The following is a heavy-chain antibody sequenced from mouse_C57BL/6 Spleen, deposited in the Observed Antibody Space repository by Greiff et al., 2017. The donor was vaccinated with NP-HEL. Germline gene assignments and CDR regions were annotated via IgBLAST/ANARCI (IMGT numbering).Heavy chain of an antibody. CDR2: ISSGGDYI. J-gene: IGHJ1*03. Sequence: EVHLVESGEGLVKPGGSLKLSCAASGFTFSSYAMSWVRQTPEKRLEWVAYISSGGDYIYYADTVKGRFTISRDNARNTLYLQMSSLKSEDTAMYYCTREGDYYGSSHWYFDVWGTGTTVTVSS. D-gene: IGHD1-1*01. CDR1: GFTFSSYA. V-gene: IGHV5-9-1*02. CDR3: TREGDYYGSSHWYFDV.